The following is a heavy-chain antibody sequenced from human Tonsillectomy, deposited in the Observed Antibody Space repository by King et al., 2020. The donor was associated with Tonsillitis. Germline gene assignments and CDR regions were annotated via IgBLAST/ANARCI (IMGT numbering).Heavy chain of an antibody. Sequence: QLQESGPGLVKPSETLSLTCTVSGDSISSYYWSWIRQPPGKGLEWIGYISYSGSTYYNPFLKSRVTISVDTSKNQFSLKLSSVTAADTAVYYCARDAYYDFWSGYSPYWYFDLWGRGTLVTVSS. V-gene: IGHV4-59*01. CDR1: GDSISSYY. D-gene: IGHD3-3*01. CDR2: ISYSGST. CDR3: ARDAYYDFWSGYSPYWYFDL. J-gene: IGHJ2*01.